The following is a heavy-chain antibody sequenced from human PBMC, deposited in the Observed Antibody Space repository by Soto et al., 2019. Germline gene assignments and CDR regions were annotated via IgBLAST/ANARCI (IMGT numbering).Heavy chain of an antibody. Sequence: QVQLVQSGAEVKKPGSSVKVSCKASGGTFSSYAISWVRQAPGQGLELMGGIIPIFGTANYAQKFQGRVTITADESTSTAYMELSSLRSEDTAVYYCARADYYDSSGYYYLFEYWGQGTLVTVSS. D-gene: IGHD3-22*01. V-gene: IGHV1-69*01. CDR2: IIPIFGTA. CDR3: ARADYYDSSGYYYLFEY. CDR1: GGTFSSYA. J-gene: IGHJ4*02.